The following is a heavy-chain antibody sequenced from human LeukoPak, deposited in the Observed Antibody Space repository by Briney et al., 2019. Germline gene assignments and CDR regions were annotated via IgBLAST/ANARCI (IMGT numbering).Heavy chain of an antibody. CDR1: GFTFSSYA. J-gene: IGHJ6*03. CDR3: AKDGAYYVFWSGYPYYYYYYMDV. CDR2: ISGSGGST. Sequence: GGSLRLSCAASGFTFSSYAMSWVRQAPGKGLEWVSAISGSGGSTYYADSVKGRFTISRDNSKNTLYLQMNSLRAEDTAVYYCAKDGAYYVFWSGYPYYYYYYMDVWGKGTTVTVSS. D-gene: IGHD3-3*01. V-gene: IGHV3-23*01.